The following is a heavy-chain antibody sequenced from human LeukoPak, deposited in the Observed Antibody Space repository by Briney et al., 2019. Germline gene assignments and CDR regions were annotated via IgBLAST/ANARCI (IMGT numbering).Heavy chain of an antibody. CDR2: IKQDGTEK. J-gene: IGHJ4*02. Sequence: GGSLRLSCAASGFTFTTYWMSWVRQAPGKGLEWVANIKQDGTEKYYVDSVKGRFTISRDNAKNSLYLQMNGLRVEDTAVYYCAKVAKYYYGSETYYFFEHWGQGTPVTASS. CDR1: GFTFTTYW. CDR3: AKVAKYYYGSETYYFFEH. D-gene: IGHD3-10*01. V-gene: IGHV3-7*01.